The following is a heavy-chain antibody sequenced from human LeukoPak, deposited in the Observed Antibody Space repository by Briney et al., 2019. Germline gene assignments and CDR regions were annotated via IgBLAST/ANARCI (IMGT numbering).Heavy chain of an antibody. D-gene: IGHD6-6*01. V-gene: IGHV4-59*08. CDR1: GGSISSYY. Sequence: SSETLSLTCTVSGGSISSYYWSWIRQPPGKGLEWIGYIYYSGSTNYNPSLKSRVTISVDTSKNQFSLKLSSVTAADTAVYYCARGLDSSSSYWGQGTLVTVSS. CDR2: IYYSGST. CDR3: ARGLDSSSSY. J-gene: IGHJ4*02.